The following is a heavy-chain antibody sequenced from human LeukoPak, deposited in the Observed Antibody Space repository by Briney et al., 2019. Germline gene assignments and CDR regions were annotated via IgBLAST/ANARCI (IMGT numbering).Heavy chain of an antibody. CDR1: GFTFDDYA. Sequence: GGSLRLSCTASGFTFDDYAMHWVRQAPGKGLEWVSLISGDGGSTYYADSVKGRFTISRDNSKNTLYLQMNSLRAEDTAVYYCAREADTAVDYWGQGTPVTVSS. D-gene: IGHD5-18*01. CDR2: ISGDGGST. V-gene: IGHV3-43*02. CDR3: AREADTAVDY. J-gene: IGHJ4*02.